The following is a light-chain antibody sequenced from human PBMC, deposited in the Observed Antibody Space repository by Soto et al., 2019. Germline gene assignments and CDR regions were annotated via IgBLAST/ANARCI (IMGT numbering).Light chain of an antibody. CDR3: CSFAAMSGYV. CDR1: SSDVGAYDH. CDR2: DVN. J-gene: IGLJ1*01. V-gene: IGLV2-11*01. Sequence: QSVLTQPRSVSGSPGQSVTISCTGTSSDVGAYDHVSWYQQHPGKAPKLMIHDVNQRPSGVPDRLSGSKSGNTASLTISGLQAEDEADYYCCSFAAMSGYVSGTGTKLTVL.